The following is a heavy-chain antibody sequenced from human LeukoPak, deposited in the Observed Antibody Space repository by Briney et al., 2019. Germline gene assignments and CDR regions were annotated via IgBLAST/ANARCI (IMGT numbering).Heavy chain of an antibody. CDR1: GFTFNSYS. J-gene: IGHJ2*01. V-gene: IGHV3-30*14. D-gene: IGHD3-22*01. Sequence: PGGSLRLSCAASGFTFNSYSMHWVRQAPGKGLEWVTAISDDETYKFYADSVKGRFTISRDNSKNTLYLQMNSLRAEDTAVYYCARDRGDYYDSSGYYYVYWYFDLWGRGTLVTVSS. CDR2: ISDDETYK. CDR3: ARDRGDYYDSSGYYYVYWYFDL.